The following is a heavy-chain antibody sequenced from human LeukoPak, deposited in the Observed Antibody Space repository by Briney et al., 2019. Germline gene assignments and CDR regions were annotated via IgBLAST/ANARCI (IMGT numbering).Heavy chain of an antibody. Sequence: GASVKVSCKASGTSFTTNAMHWVRQAPGQRLEWMGWINTDNGNTHYLQKFQGRVTITRDTSASTTYMELSSLTSEDTAVYYCAREKNQRWVDCLQYWGQGTLVTVSS. D-gene: IGHD4-23*01. CDR3: AREKNQRWVDCLQY. J-gene: IGHJ4*02. CDR2: INTDNGNT. CDR1: GTSFTTNA. V-gene: IGHV1-3*04.